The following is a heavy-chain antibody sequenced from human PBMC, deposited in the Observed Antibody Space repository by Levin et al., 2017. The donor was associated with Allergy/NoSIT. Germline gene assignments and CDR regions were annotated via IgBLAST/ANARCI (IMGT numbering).Heavy chain of an antibody. J-gene: IGHJ2*01. V-gene: IGHV4-39*01. D-gene: IGHD4-17*01. CDR2: IYYSGST. Sequence: SETLSLTCTVSGGSISSSSYYWGWIRQPPGKGLEWIGSIYYSGSTYYNPSLKSRVTISVDTSKNQFSLKLSSVTAADTAVYYCASTFYGDYDRYWYFDLWGRGTLVTVSS. CDR1: GGSISSSSYY. CDR3: ASTFYGDYDRYWYFDL.